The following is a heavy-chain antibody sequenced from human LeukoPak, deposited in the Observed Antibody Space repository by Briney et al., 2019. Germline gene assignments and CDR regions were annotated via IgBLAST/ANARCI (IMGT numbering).Heavy chain of an antibody. V-gene: IGHV1-2*04. CDR3: ARGDYDILTGYHQHYYYYGMDV. CDR1: GYTFTGYY. Sequence: ASVKVSCKASGYTFTGYYMHWVRQAPGQGLEWMGWINPNSGGTNYAQKFQGWVTMTRDTSISTAYMGLSRLRSDDTAVYYCARGDYDILTGYHQHYYYYGMDVWGQGTTVTVSS. J-gene: IGHJ6*02. CDR2: INPNSGGT. D-gene: IGHD3-9*01.